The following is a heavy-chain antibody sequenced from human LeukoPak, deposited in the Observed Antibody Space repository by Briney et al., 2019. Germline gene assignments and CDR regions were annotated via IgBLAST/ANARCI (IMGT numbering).Heavy chain of an antibody. CDR2: ISGSGGST. Sequence: GGSLRLSCAASGFTFSSYGMSWVRQAPGKGLEWVSAISGSGGSTYYADSVKGRFTISRDNSKNTLYLQMNSLRAEDTAVYYCAKDMPLTGYFYYYYYYMDVWGKGTTVTISS. V-gene: IGHV3-23*01. CDR1: GFTFSSYG. J-gene: IGHJ6*03. CDR3: AKDMPLTGYFYYYYYYMDV. D-gene: IGHD3-9*01.